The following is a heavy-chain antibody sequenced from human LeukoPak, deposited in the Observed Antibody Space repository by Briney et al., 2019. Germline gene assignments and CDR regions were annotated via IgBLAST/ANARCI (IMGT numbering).Heavy chain of an antibody. D-gene: IGHD3-10*01. V-gene: IGHV3-21*04. CDR1: GFTFSSYS. CDR3: ARALELLWFGDRSAGMDV. J-gene: IGHJ6*02. Sequence: PGGSLRLSCAASGFTFSSYSMNWVRQAPGKGLEWVSSISSSSSYIYYADSVKGRFTISRHNSKNTLYLQMNSLRAEDTAVYYCARALELLWFGDRSAGMDVWGQGTTVTVSS. CDR2: ISSSSSYI.